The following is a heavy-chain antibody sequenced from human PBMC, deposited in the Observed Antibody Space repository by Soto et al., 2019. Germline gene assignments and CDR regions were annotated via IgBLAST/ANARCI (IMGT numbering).Heavy chain of an antibody. D-gene: IGHD6-6*01. CDR2: ISYDGSNK. CDR3: AKDRRVQYSSSSDGAEYFQH. J-gene: IGHJ1*01. V-gene: IGHV3-30*18. Sequence: VQLVESGGGVVQPGRSLRLSCAASGFTFSSYGMHWVRQAPGKGLEWVAVISYDGSNKDYADSVKGRFTIDRDNAKNTLYLQMNRLRAGAPAVYYCAKDRRVQYSSSSDGAEYFQHWGQGTLVTVS. CDR1: GFTFSSYG.